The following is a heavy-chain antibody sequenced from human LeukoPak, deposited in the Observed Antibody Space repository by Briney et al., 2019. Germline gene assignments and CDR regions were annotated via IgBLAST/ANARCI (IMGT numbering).Heavy chain of an antibody. D-gene: IGHD1-14*01. CDR2: IKQDGSDK. CDR1: GFTSSNYW. V-gene: IGHV3-7*05. Sequence: PGGSLRLSCAASGFTSSNYWMTWVRQAPGRGLEWVASIKQDGSDKFYVDSVKGRFAISRDNGKNSLHLQMNSLRAEDTAVYYCARETNLGVWGQGTTVTVSS. CDR3: ARETNLGV. J-gene: IGHJ6*02.